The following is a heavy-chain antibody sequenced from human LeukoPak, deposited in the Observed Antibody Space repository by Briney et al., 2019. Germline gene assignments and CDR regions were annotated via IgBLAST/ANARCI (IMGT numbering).Heavy chain of an antibody. Sequence: SETLSLTCAVYGGSFSGYYWSWIRQPPGKGLEWIGEINHSGSTNYNPSLKSRVTISVDTSKNQFSLKLSSVTAADTAVYYCARGGAINCSSTSCYFDPWGQGTLVTVSS. D-gene: IGHD2-2*01. CDR3: ARGGAINCSSTSCYFDP. CDR1: GGSFSGYY. CDR2: INHSGST. J-gene: IGHJ5*02. V-gene: IGHV4-34*01.